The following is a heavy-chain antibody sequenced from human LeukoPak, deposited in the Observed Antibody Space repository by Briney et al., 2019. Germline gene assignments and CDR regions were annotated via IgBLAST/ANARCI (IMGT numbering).Heavy chain of an antibody. CDR3: ARIYYYYDMDV. V-gene: IGHV4-4*02. Sequence: SGTLSLTCAVSGGSISSSNWWSWVRQPPGKGLEWIGEINHSGSTNYNPSLKSRVTISVDTSKNQFSLKLSSVTAADTAVYYCARIYYYYDMDVWGQGTTVTVSS. CDR1: GGSISSSNW. CDR2: INHSGST. J-gene: IGHJ6*02.